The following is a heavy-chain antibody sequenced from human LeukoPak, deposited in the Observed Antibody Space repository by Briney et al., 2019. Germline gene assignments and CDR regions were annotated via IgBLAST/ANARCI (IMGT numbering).Heavy chain of an antibody. V-gene: IGHV1-69*13. J-gene: IGHJ4*02. Sequence: AASVKVSCKASGGTFSSYAISWVRQAPGQGLEWMGGIIPIFGTANYAQKFQGRVTITADESTSTAYMELSSLRSKDTAVYYCARTSSEMATMPFSLGTYFDYWGQGTLVTVSS. CDR3: ARTSSEMATMPFSLGTYFDY. D-gene: IGHD5-24*01. CDR1: GGTFSSYA. CDR2: IIPIFGTA.